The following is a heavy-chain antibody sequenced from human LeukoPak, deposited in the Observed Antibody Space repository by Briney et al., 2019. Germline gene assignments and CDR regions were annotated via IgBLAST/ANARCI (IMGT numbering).Heavy chain of an antibody. J-gene: IGHJ4*02. V-gene: IGHV4-39*01. CDR3: ASLNMVRGVIPNTDC. CDR1: GGSISSSSYY. D-gene: IGHD3-10*01. Sequence: SETLSLTCTVSGGSISSSSYYWGWIRQPPGKGLEWIGSIYYSGSTYYNPSLKSRVTISVDTSKNQFSLKLSSVTAADTAVYYCASLNMVRGVIPNTDCWGQGTLVTVSS. CDR2: IYYSGST.